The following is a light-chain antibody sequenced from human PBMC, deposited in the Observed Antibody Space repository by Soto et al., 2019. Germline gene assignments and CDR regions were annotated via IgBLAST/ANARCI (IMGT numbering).Light chain of an antibody. V-gene: IGKV3-11*01. CDR2: DAS. Sequence: EVVLTQSPATLSLSPGERATLSCRASQSVGSYLAWYQQKPGQAPRLLIYDASNRATGIPARFSGSGSGTDFTLTISSLEPEDFAVYYCQQRFIWPPLTFGGGTKVESK. CDR3: QQRFIWPPLT. J-gene: IGKJ4*01. CDR1: QSVGSY.